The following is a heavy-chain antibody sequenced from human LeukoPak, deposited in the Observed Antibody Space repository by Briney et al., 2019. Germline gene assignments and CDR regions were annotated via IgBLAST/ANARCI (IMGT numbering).Heavy chain of an antibody. CDR2: ITGSGGTT. D-gene: IGHD2-2*01. V-gene: IGHV3-23*01. CDR3: AKDREVSAARVYGY. J-gene: IGHJ4*02. Sequence: GGSLRLSCAASGFTFSNYVLIWVRQAPGRGLEWVSAITGSGGTTSYADSVKGRFTISRDNSRNTLYLQMNSLRAEDAAVYYCAKDREVSAARVYGYWGQGTLVTVSS. CDR1: GFTFSNYV.